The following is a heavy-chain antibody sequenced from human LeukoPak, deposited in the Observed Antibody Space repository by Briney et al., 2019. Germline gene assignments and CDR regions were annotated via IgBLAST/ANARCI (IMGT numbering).Heavy chain of an antibody. Sequence: SETLSLTCTVSGGSISSYYWSWIRQPPGKGLEWIGYIYYSGSTNYNPSLKSRVTISVDTSKNQFSLKLSSVTAADTAVYYCAREGGSYYGDAFDIWGQGTMVTVTS. CDR1: GGSISSYY. D-gene: IGHD1-26*01. CDR3: AREGGSYYGDAFDI. J-gene: IGHJ3*02. V-gene: IGHV4-59*01. CDR2: IYYSGST.